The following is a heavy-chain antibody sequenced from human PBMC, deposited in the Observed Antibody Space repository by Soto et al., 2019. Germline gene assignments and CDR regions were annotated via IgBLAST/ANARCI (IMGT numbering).Heavy chain of an antibody. J-gene: IGHJ6*02. CDR3: ARDQTVSAYYYGMDV. Sequence: QVQLVQSGAEGKKPGASVKVSCKASGYTFTGYYMHWVRQAPGQGLEWMGWINPNSGGTNYAQKFQGWVTMTRDTSISTAYMELSRLRSDDTAVYYCARDQTVSAYYYGMDVWGQGTTVTVSS. CDR1: GYTFTGYY. CDR2: INPNSGGT. V-gene: IGHV1-2*04. D-gene: IGHD4-17*01.